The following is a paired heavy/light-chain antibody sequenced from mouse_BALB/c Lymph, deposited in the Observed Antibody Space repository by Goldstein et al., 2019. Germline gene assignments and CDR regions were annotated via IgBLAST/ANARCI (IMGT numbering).Light chain of an antibody. J-gene: IGKJ1*01. Sequence: DIVLTQSPASLAVSLGQRATISCRASKSVSTSGYSYMHWYQQKPGQPPKLLIYLASNLESGVPARFSGSGSGTDFTLNIHPVEEEDAATYYCQHSRELPRTFGGGTKLEIK. V-gene: IGKV3-12*01. CDR3: QHSRELPRT. CDR2: LAS. CDR1: KSVSTSGYSY.
Heavy chain of an antibody. CDR2: IYPGDGDT. CDR1: GYTFTSYW. D-gene: IGHD1-1*01. CDR3: ARDYYGSQRYFDV. Sequence: QVQLQQSGAELARPGASVKLSCKASGYTFTSYWMQWVKQRPGQGLEWIGAIYPGDGDTRYTQKFKGKATLTADKSSSTAYMQLSSLASEDSAVYYCARDYYGSQRYFDVWGAGTTVTVSS. V-gene: IGHV1-87*01. J-gene: IGHJ1*01.